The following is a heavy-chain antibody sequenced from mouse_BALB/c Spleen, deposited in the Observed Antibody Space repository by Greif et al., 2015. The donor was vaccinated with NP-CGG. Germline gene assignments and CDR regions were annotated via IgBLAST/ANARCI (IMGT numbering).Heavy chain of an antibody. CDR3: ARKDNRGYAMDY. CDR2: IDPSDNYT. CDR1: GYTFTSYW. D-gene: IGHD1-3*01. Sequence: QVQLQQSGAELVKPGASVKLSCKASGYTFTSYWMHWVKQRPGQGLEWIGEIDPSDNYTNYNQKFKGKATLTVDKSSSTAYMQLSSLTSEDSAVYYCARKDNRGYAMDYWGQGSSVTVSS. J-gene: IGHJ4*01. V-gene: IGHV1-69*02.